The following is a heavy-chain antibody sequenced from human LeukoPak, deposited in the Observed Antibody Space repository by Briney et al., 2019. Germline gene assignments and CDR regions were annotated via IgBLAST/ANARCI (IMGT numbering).Heavy chain of an antibody. CDR3: ARESGIVVVTATPFDY. CDR1: GGTLSSYA. V-gene: IGHV1-69*04. CDR2: IIPILGIA. J-gene: IGHJ4*02. Sequence: ASVKVSCKASGGTLSSYAISWVRQAPGQGLEWMGRIIPILGIANYAQKFQGRVTITADKSTSTAYMELSSLRSEDTAVYYCARESGIVVVTATPFDYWGQGTLVTVSS. D-gene: IGHD2-21*02.